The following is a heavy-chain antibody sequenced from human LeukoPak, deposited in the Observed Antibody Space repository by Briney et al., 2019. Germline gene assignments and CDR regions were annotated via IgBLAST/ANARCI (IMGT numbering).Heavy chain of an antibody. J-gene: IGHJ4*02. CDR2: INHSGST. V-gene: IGHV4-34*01. D-gene: IGHD2-2*01. CDR3: ARSVVPTAPIDY. Sequence: SETLSLTCAVYGGSFSGYYWSWIRQPPGKGLEWIGEINHSGSTNYNPSLKSRVTISLDTSKNQFSLRLSSVTAADTAVYYCARSVVPTAPIDYWGQGTLVTVSS. CDR1: GGSFSGYY.